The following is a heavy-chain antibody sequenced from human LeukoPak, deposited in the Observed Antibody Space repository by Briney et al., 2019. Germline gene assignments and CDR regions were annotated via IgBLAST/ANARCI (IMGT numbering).Heavy chain of an antibody. CDR1: GGTFSSYA. Sequence: GAALKVSCKASGGTFSSYAISWVRQAPGQGLEWMGGIIPICGTANYAQKFQGRVKITAAESPSTAYMELSSLRTEDTAVYYCGRAPSRNYSYYGMDVWGQGTTVTVSS. CDR2: IIPICGTA. CDR3: GRAPSRNYSYYGMDV. V-gene: IGHV1-69*13. J-gene: IGHJ6*02.